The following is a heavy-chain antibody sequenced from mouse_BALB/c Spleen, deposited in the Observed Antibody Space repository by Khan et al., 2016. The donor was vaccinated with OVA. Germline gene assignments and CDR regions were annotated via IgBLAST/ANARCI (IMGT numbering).Heavy chain of an antibody. CDR2: ISNGGGST. CDR1: GFTFSDYY. J-gene: IGHJ4*01. V-gene: IGHV5-12*02. D-gene: IGHD2-1*01. CDR3: ARVDGNYAMDY. Sequence: EVQLVESGGGLVKPGGSLKLSCATSGFTFSDYYMYWVRQTPEKRLEWVAYISNGGGSTYYPDTVKGRFTISRDNAKNTLYLQMSRLKSEDTAMYYCARVDGNYAMDYWGQGTSVTVSS.